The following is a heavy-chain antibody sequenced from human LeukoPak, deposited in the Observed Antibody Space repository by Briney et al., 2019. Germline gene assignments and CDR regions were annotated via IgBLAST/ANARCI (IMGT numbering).Heavy chain of an antibody. CDR1: EFTFSSYA. D-gene: IGHD6-19*01. Sequence: PGGSLRLSCAASEFTFSSYAMTWVRQAPGTGLEWVSGISGSGHTTYYADSVKGRFTISRDNSKNTLYLQMNSLRAEDTAVYYCVRDQKPGWYPDYWGQGTLVTVSS. V-gene: IGHV3-23*01. CDR2: ISGSGHTT. CDR3: VRDQKPGWYPDY. J-gene: IGHJ4*02.